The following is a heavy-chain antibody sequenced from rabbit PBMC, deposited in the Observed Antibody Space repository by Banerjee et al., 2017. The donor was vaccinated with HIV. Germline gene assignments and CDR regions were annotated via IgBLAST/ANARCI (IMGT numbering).Heavy chain of an antibody. J-gene: IGHJ4*01. CDR2: IYPGFDIR. D-gene: IGHD2-1*01. CDR3: ARDDHADYEGFKL. CDR1: GIDFSSEG. Sequence: QEQLVESGGGLVQPGESLKLSCKASGIDFSSEGISWVRQAPGKGPEWIAYIYPGFDIRNYANSVKGRFTISSDNAQNTVFLQMTSLTASDTATYFCARDDHADYEGFKLWGPGTLVTVS. V-gene: IGHV1S47*01.